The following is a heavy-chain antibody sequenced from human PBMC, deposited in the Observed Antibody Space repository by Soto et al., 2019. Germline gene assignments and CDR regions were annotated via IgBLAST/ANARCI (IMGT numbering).Heavy chain of an antibody. J-gene: IGHJ6*02. CDR3: ASGSIWGAPMDV. CDR2: IYYSGST. V-gene: IGHV4-31*03. D-gene: IGHD3-16*01. Sequence: QVQLQESGPGLVKPSQTLSLTCTVSGGSISSGGYYWSWIRQHPGKGLEWIGYIYYSGSTYYNPSLKSRVTISVDTSKIQLSLKLSSVSAADTAVYYCASGSIWGAPMDVWGQGTTVTVSS. CDR1: GGSISSGGYY.